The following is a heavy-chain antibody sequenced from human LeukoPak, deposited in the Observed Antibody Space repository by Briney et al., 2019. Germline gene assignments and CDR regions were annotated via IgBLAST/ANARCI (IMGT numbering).Heavy chain of an antibody. CDR2: INHSGST. CDR3: ARQGQLANRKYYYYYYMDV. Sequence: PSETLSLTCAVYGGSFSGYYWSWIRQPPGKGLEWIGEINHSGSTNYNPSLKSRVTISVDTSKNQFSLKLSSVTAADTAVYYCARQGQLANRKYYYYYYMDVWGKGTTVTVSS. V-gene: IGHV4-34*01. CDR1: GGSFSGYY. J-gene: IGHJ6*03. D-gene: IGHD6-6*01.